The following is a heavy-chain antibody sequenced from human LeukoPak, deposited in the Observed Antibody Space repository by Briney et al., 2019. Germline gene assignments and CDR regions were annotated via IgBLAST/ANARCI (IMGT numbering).Heavy chain of an antibody. J-gene: IGHJ6*04. CDR3: ARAPHRESPPV. V-gene: IGHV1-8*01. Sequence: ASVKVSCKASGYTFTSYDINWVRQATGQGLEWMGWMNPNSANTGYAQKFQGRVTITADESTSTAYMELSSLRSEDTAVYYCARAPHRESPPVWGKGTTVTVSS. CDR1: GYTFTSYD. CDR2: MNPNSANT.